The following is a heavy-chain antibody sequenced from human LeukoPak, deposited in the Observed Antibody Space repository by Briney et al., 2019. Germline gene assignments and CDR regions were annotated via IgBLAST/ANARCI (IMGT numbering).Heavy chain of an antibody. Sequence: GGSLRLSCAASGFTFGSYWMSWVRQAPGKGLEWVGRIKSKTDGGTTDYAAPVKGRFTISRDDSKNTLYLQMNSLKTEDTAVYYCTTEVSVAGLRYWGQGTLVTVSS. V-gene: IGHV3-15*01. D-gene: IGHD6-19*01. CDR1: GFTFGSYW. CDR3: TTEVSVAGLRY. CDR2: IKSKTDGGTT. J-gene: IGHJ4*02.